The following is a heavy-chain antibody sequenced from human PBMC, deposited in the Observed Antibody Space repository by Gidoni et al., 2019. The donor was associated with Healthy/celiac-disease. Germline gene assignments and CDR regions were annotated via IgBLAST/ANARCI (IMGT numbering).Heavy chain of an antibody. CDR1: GYTFTSYA. V-gene: IGHV7-4-1*02. CDR2: INTNTGNP. D-gene: IGHD2-15*01. J-gene: IGHJ4*02. Sequence: QVQLVQSGSELKKPGASVKVSCKASGYTFTSYAMNWVRQAPGHGLEWMGWINTNTGNPTYAQGFTGRFVFSLDTSVSTAYLQISSLKAEDTAVYYCAREADIVVVVAATTRPLGYWGRGTLVTVSS. CDR3: AREADIVVVVAATTRPLGY.